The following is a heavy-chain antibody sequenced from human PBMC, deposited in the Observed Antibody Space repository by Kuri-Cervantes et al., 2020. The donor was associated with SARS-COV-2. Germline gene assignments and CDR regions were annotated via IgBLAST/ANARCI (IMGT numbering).Heavy chain of an antibody. V-gene: IGHV3-74*01. D-gene: IGHD3-3*01. Sequence: GESLKISCAASGLTFSRSWMLWVRQAPGKGLVWVSRINSDGSVTSYPDSVEGRFTISRDNAKNTLSLQMNSLRAEDTAVYYCAKDISNDFWSGYLYPGAFDYWGQGTLVTVSS. J-gene: IGHJ4*02. CDR3: AKDISNDFWSGYLYPGAFDY. CDR2: INSDGSVT. CDR1: GLTFSRSW.